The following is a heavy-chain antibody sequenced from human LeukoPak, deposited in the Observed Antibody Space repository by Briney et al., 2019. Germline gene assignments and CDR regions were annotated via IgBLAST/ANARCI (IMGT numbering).Heavy chain of an antibody. D-gene: IGHD3-3*01. CDR1: GDSVSSNSAA. J-gene: IGHJ6*03. V-gene: IGHV6-1*01. CDR3: ARHKGYYDFWSGQTKYYMDV. CDR2: TYYRSKWYN. Sequence: SQTLSLTYAISGDSVSSNSAAWNWIRQSPSRGLEWLGRTYYRSKWYNDYAVSVKSRITINPDTSKNQFSLQLNSVTPEDTAVYYCARHKGYYDFWSGQTKYYMDVWGKGTTVTVSS.